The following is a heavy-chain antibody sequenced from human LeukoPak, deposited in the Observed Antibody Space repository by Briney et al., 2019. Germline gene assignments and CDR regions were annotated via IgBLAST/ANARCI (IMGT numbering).Heavy chain of an antibody. V-gene: IGHV4-39*07. CDR1: GVSISSGSNY. CDR3: ARSDGYGLVGI. J-gene: IGHJ3*02. D-gene: IGHD3-10*01. CDR2: IYSSGST. Sequence: SETLSLTCSVSGVSISSGSNYWGWIRQSPGKTLEWIGSIYSSGSTHYNPSLKSRVIILIDTAKNHFSLNLSSVTAADTAVYYCARSDGYGLVGIWGQGTMVTVSS.